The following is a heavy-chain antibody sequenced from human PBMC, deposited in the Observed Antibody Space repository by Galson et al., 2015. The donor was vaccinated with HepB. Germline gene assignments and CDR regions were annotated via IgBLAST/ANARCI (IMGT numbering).Heavy chain of an antibody. J-gene: IGHJ4*02. CDR3: AREFSGYCSSTSCLYFDY. CDR2: ISSSSSTI. CDR1: GFTFSSYS. D-gene: IGHD2-2*01. Sequence: SLRLSCAASGFTFSSYSMNWVRQAPGKELEWVSYISSSSSTIYYADSVKGRFTISRDNAKNSLYLQMNSLRAEDTAVYYCAREFSGYCSSTSCLYFDYWGQGTLVTVSS. V-gene: IGHV3-48*04.